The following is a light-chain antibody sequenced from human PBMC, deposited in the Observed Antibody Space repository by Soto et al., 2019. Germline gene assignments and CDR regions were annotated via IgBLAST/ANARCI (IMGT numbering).Light chain of an antibody. Sequence: QSVLTQPASVSGSPGQSITISCTGTSSDIGSYNFVSWYQQYPGKAPKLIIYDNDQRPSGIPDRFSGSKSGTSATLGITGLQTGDEADYYCGTWDSSLSAVFGGGTKVTVL. J-gene: IGLJ2*01. CDR2: DND. CDR1: SSDIGSYNF. V-gene: IGLV1-51*01. CDR3: GTWDSSLSAV.